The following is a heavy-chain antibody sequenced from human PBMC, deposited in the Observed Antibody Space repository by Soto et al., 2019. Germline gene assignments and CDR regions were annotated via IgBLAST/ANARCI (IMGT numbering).Heavy chain of an antibody. CDR2: IIPILGIA. CDR3: ATLSGYYCGDYGSDY. CDR1: GGTFSSYT. V-gene: IGHV1-69*02. Sequence: QVQLVHSGAEVKKPGSSVKVSCKASGGTFSSYTISWVRQAPGQGLEWMGRIIPILGIANYAQKFQGRVTITADKSTSTAYMELSSLRSEDTAVYYCATLSGYYCGDYGSDYWGQGTLVTVSS. J-gene: IGHJ4*02. D-gene: IGHD4-17*01.